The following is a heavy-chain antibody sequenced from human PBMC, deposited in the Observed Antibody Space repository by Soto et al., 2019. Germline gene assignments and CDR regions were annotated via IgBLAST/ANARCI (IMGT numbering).Heavy chain of an antibody. D-gene: IGHD3-22*01. CDR3: ARGLKRYYDSP. CDR1: GGSFSGYY. Sequence: PSETLSLTCAVYGGSFSGYYWSWIRQPPGKGLEWIGEINHSGSTNYNPSLKSRVTISVDTSKNQFSLKLSSVTAADTAVYYCARGLKRYYDSPWGQGTLVTVSS. CDR2: INHSGST. J-gene: IGHJ5*02. V-gene: IGHV4-34*01.